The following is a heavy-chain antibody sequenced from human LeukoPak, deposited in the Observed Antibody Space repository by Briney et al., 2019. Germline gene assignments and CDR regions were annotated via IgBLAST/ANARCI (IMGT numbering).Heavy chain of an antibody. J-gene: IGHJ5*02. V-gene: IGHV4-34*01. CDR1: GGSFSGYY. Sequence: SETLSLTCAVYGGSFSGYYWSWIRQPPGKGLEWIGEINHSGSTNYNPSLKSRVTISVDTSKNQFSLKLSSVTAAGTAVYYCARGPLVVVVAATLQFDPWGQGTLVTVSS. CDR2: INHSGST. CDR3: ARGPLVVVVAATLQFDP. D-gene: IGHD2-15*01.